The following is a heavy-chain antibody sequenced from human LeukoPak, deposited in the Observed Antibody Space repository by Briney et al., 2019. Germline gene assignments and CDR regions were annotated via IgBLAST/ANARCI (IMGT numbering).Heavy chain of an antibody. CDR2: ISSSGYNI. CDR3: ARGVPKTSYYYYYMDV. V-gene: IGHV3-48*01. J-gene: IGHJ6*03. CDR1: GFTCSDYS. D-gene: IGHD4-11*01. Sequence: GGSLRLSCEVSGFTCSDYSMNWVRQAPGKGLEWVSYISSSGYNINYADSVKGRFTISRDNAKNSLYLQMNSLRAEDTAVYYCARGVPKTSYYYYYMDVWGKGTTVSVPS.